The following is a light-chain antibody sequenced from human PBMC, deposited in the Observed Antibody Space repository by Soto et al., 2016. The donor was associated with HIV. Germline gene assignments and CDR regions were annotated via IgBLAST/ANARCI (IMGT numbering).Light chain of an antibody. CDR2: AAS. J-gene: IGKJ4*01. V-gene: IGKV1-NL1*01. CDR1: QGISNC. CDR3: QQYYSNLVT. Sequence: DIQMTQSPSSLSASVGDTVTITCRASQGISNCLAWYQQKPGKAPKLLLYAASRLDGGVPSRFSGSGSGTDFTLTINSLQPEDFASYHCQQYYSNLVTFGGGTTVEIK.